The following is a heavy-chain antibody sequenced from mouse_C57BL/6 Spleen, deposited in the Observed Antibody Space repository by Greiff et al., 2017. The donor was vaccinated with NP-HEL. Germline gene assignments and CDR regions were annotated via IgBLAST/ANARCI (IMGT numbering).Heavy chain of an antibody. D-gene: IGHD2-1*01. CDR1: GYSFTGYY. Sequence: EVKLQESGPELVKPGASVKISCKASGYSFTGYYMNWVKQSPEKSLEWIGEINPSTGGTTYNQKFKAKATLTVDKSSSTAYMQLKSLTSEDSAVYYCARGGFYYGNYDYYAMDYWGQGTSVTVSS. V-gene: IGHV1-42*01. CDR3: ARGGFYYGNYDYYAMDY. CDR2: INPSTGGT. J-gene: IGHJ4*01.